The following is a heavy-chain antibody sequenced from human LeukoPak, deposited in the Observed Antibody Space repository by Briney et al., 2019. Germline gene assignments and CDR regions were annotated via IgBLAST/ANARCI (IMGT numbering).Heavy chain of an antibody. J-gene: IGHJ5*02. D-gene: IGHD6-19*01. V-gene: IGHV1-8*01. Sequence: GASVKVSCKASGYTFTSYDINWVRRATGQGLEWMGWMNPNSGYTGYAQKFQGRVTMTRNTSISTAYMELSSLRSEDTAVYYCARALGYSSALSFDPWGQGTLVTVSS. CDR3: ARALGYSSALSFDP. CDR2: MNPNSGYT. CDR1: GYTFTSYD.